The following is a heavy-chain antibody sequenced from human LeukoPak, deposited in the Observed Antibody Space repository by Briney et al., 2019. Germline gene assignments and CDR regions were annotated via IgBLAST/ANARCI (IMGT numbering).Heavy chain of an antibody. CDR1: GGSISSSNW. CDR2: IYHSGST. V-gene: IGHV4-4*02. Sequence: PSETLSLTCAVSGGSISSSNWWSWVRQPPGKGLEWIGEIYHSGSTNYNPSLKSRVTISVDKSKNQFSLKLSSVTAADTAVYYCARGGSHLWQPFDSWGQRTLVTVSS. J-gene: IGHJ4*02. D-gene: IGHD5-18*01. CDR3: ARGGSHLWQPFDS.